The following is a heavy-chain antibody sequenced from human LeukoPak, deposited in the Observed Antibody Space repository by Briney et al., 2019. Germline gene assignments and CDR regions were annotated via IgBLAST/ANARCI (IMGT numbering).Heavy chain of an antibody. Sequence: GGSLRLSCAASGFTFSSYSMNWVRQAPGKVLEWVSSISSSSSYIYYADSVKGRFTISRDNAKNSLYLQMNSLRAEDTAVYYCASLGCRDGYYPTGYWGQGTLVTVSS. CDR1: GFTFSSYS. V-gene: IGHV3-21*01. J-gene: IGHJ4*02. CDR3: ASLGCRDGYYPTGY. CDR2: ISSSSSYI. D-gene: IGHD5-24*01.